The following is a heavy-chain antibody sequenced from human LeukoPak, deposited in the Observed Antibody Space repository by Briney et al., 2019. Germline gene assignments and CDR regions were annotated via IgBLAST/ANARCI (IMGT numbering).Heavy chain of an antibody. CDR3: ARDVPYSSSTRGGFDY. Sequence: GASVKVSCKASGYTFTSYGISWVRQAPGQGLEWMGWISAYNGNTNYAQKLQGRVTMTTDTSTSTAYMELRSLRSDDTAVYYCARDVPYSSSTRGGFDYWGQGTLVTVSS. CDR1: GYTFTSYG. CDR2: ISAYNGNT. V-gene: IGHV1-18*01. D-gene: IGHD6-6*01. J-gene: IGHJ4*02.